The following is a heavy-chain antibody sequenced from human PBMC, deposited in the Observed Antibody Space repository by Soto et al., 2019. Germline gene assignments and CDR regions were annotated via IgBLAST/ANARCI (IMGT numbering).Heavy chain of an antibody. V-gene: IGHV4-59*01. CDR1: GGSISSYY. CDR3: ARVGSVLDYYYYMDV. D-gene: IGHD2-15*01. Sequence: PSETLSLTCTVSGGSISSYYWSWIRQPPGKGLEWIGYIYYSGSTNYNPSLKSRVTISVDTSKNQFSLKLSSVTAADTAVYYCARVGSVLDYYYYMDVWGKGTTVTVS. CDR2: IYYSGST. J-gene: IGHJ6*03.